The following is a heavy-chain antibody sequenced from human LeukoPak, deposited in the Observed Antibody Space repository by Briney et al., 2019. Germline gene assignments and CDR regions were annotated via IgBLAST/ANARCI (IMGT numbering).Heavy chain of an antibody. D-gene: IGHD4-17*01. V-gene: IGHV1-3*01. CDR3: ARSDGGIDYGDYYWFDP. CDR1: GYTFTSYA. J-gene: IGHJ5*02. Sequence: GASVKVSFTASGYTFTSYAMHWVRQAPGQRLEWMGWINAGNGNTKYSQKFQGRVTITRDTSASTAYMELSSLRSEDTAVYYCARSDGGIDYGDYYWFDPWGQGTLVTVSS. CDR2: INAGNGNT.